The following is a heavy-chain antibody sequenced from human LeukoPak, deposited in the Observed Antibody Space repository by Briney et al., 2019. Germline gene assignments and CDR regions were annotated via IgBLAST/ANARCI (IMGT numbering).Heavy chain of an antibody. Sequence: GGSLRPSCAAAGSTFNSYAMSWVPQAPGKGLEWVSAIIPGGSDTYYADSVGGRSTISRENSKTTLYLQMSRLSGEASAVYYCAKRGGYDTMAAFDYWGQGTLVTVSS. CDR2: IIPGGSDT. D-gene: IGHD3-10*01. J-gene: IGHJ4*02. CDR1: GSTFNSYA. V-gene: IGHV3-23*01. CDR3: AKRGGYDTMAAFDY.